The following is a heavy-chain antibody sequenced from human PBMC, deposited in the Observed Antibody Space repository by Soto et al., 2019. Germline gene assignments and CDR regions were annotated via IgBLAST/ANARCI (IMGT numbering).Heavy chain of an antibody. D-gene: IGHD3-22*01. CDR3: ATTWYYYDSSGYFLPPAEYFQH. Sequence: QLQLQESGPGLVKPSETLSLTCTVSGGSISSSSYYWGWIRQPPGKGMEWIGSIYYSASTYYNPSLKSRVTISVNTSKNQFSLKMSSVTAADTAVYYCATTWYYYDSSGYFLPPAEYFQHWGQGTLVTVSS. J-gene: IGHJ1*01. CDR2: IYYSAST. V-gene: IGHV4-39*01. CDR1: GGSISSSSYY.